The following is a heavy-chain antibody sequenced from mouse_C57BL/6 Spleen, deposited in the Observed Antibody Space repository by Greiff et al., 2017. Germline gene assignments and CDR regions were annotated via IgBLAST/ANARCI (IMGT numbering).Heavy chain of an antibody. D-gene: IGHD3-2*02. CDR2: INPNYGTT. CDR3: AREGQLRPSWFAY. CDR1: GYSFTDYN. V-gene: IGHV1-39*01. J-gene: IGHJ3*01. Sequence: EVKVVESGPELVKPGASVKISCKASGYSFTDYNMNWVKQSNGKSLEWIGVINPNYGTTSYNQKFKGKATLTVDQSSSTAYMQLNSLTSEDSAVYYCAREGQLRPSWFAYWGQGTLVTVSA.